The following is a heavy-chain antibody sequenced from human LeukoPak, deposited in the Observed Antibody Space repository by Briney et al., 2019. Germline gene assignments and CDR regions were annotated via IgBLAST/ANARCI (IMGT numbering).Heavy chain of an antibody. CDR2: IRSKAYGGTT. D-gene: IGHD2-21*01. CDR3: TRGLFRARYYYYGMDV. J-gene: IGHJ6*02. Sequence: GGSLRLSCAASGFTFSSYGMHWVRQAPGKGLEWVGFIRSKAYGGTTEYAASVKGRFTISRDDSKSIAYLQMNSLKTEDTAVYYCTRGLFRARYYYYGMDVWGQGTTVTVSS. CDR1: GFTFSSYG. V-gene: IGHV3-49*04.